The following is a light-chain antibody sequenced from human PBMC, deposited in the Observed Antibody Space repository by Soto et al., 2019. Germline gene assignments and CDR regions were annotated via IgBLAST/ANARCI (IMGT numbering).Light chain of an antibody. V-gene: IGKV1-33*01. Sequence: DIQLTQSPSSLSASVGDRVTITCQASQDISHNLNWYQQKPGKAPNLLIYDASDLETWVPSRFSGSGSGTFFSFTINSLQPEDIATYYCQKHDGVPLFGPGTKVEIK. CDR2: DAS. CDR1: QDISHN. CDR3: QKHDGVPL. J-gene: IGKJ3*01.